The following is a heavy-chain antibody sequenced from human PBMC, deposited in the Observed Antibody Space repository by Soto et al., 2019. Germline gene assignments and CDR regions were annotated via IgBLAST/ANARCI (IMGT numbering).Heavy chain of an antibody. D-gene: IGHD1-26*01. Sequence: QVQLVESGGGMVQPGRSLRLSCAASGFTFSSYGMHWVRQAPGKGLEWVAVISYDGSNKYYADSVKGRFTISRDNSKITLYMQMNSLRAEDTAVYYCARSPYSVSYLAYFDYWGQGTLVTVSS. CDR1: GFTFSSYG. CDR2: ISYDGSNK. V-gene: IGHV3-30*03. J-gene: IGHJ4*02. CDR3: ARSPYSVSYLAYFDY.